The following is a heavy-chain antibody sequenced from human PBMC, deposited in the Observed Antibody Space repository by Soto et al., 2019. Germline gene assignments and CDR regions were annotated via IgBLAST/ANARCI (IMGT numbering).Heavy chain of an antibody. CDR1: GFTFSSYA. CDR2: ISSNGGST. D-gene: IGHD6-19*01. CDR3: VNGGSGWYLVGATYGHFQH. V-gene: IGHV3-64D*08. Sequence: GGSLRLSCSASGFTFSSYAMHWVRQAPGKGLEYVSAISSNGGSTYYADSVKGRFTISRDNSKNTLYLQMSSLRAEDTAVYYCVNGGSGWYLVGATYGHFQHWGQGTLVTVSS. J-gene: IGHJ1*01.